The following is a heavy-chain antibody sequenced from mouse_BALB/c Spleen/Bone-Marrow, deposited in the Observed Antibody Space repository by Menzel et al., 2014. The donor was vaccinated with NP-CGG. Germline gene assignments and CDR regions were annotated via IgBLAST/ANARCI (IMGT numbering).Heavy chain of an antibody. D-gene: IGHD2-4*01. J-gene: IGHJ3*01. CDR2: INSDGGST. CDR3: TRRGDYDWFAY. CDR1: EYEFPSHD. Sequence: EVKLVESGGGLVQSGESLKLSCESNEYEFPSHDMSWVRKTPEKRLELVAAINSDGGSTYYPDIMERRFIISRDNTKKTLYQQMSSLRSEDTALYYCTRRGDYDWFAYWGQGTQVTVSA. V-gene: IGHV5-2*01.